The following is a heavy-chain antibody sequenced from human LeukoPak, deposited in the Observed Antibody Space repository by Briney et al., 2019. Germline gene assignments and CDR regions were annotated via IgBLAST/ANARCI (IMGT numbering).Heavy chain of an antibody. J-gene: IGHJ3*02. Sequence: GESLKISCKDSGYTFTSSWIAWVRQMPGKGLEWMGIIYPGDSDTRYSPSFQGQVTISSDKSISTVYLQWSSLKASDTAMYFCARRLGGTYTYAFDIWGQGTLVTVSS. CDR2: IYPGDSDT. D-gene: IGHD2-15*01. CDR3: ARRLGGTYTYAFDI. CDR1: GYTFTSSW. V-gene: IGHV5-51*01.